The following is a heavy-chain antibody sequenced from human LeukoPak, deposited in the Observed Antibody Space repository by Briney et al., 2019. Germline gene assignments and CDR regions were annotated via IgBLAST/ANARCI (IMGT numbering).Heavy chain of an antibody. J-gene: IGHJ4*02. D-gene: IGHD2-15*01. CDR1: GFTFSDYY. CDR3: AWPAFGG. CDR2: ISSSSGHT. Sequence: GRSLRLSRAASGFTFSDYYMSWIRQAPGHGLEWFSYISSSSGHTNYADSVKGRFTISRDNAKNSLYHRMIILRAEDTAVYFCAWPAFGGWGQGTLVTVSS. V-gene: IGHV3-11*03.